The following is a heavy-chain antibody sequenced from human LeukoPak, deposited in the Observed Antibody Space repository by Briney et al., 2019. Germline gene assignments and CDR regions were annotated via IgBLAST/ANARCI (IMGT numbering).Heavy chain of an antibody. CDR1: GWFFSGYY. D-gene: IGHD5-18*01. CDR2: INHSGST. V-gene: IGHV4-34*01. J-gene: IGHJ4*02. CDR3: ARVGSGYSYEFDY. Sequence: PSETLSLTCAVYGWFFSGYYWSWIRQPPGKGLEWIGEINHSGSTNYNPSLKSRVTISVDTSKNQFSLKLSSVAAADTAVYYCARVGSGYSYEFDYWGQGTLVTVSS.